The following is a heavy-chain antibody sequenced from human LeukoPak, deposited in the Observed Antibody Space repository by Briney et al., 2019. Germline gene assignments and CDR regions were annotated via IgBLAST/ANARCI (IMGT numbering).Heavy chain of an antibody. CDR2: ISTTGTNM. Sequence: PGGSLRLSCTVSGFRFSDYHMSWMRQAPGKGLEWISYISTTGTNMNYADSVKGRFTISRDNSRSSLYLQMDNLRADDTAVYYCANFGPLFRSLNFWSQGALVTVSS. CDR3: ANFGPLFRSLNF. J-gene: IGHJ4*02. D-gene: IGHD2/OR15-2a*01. V-gene: IGHV3-11*04. CDR1: GFRFSDYH.